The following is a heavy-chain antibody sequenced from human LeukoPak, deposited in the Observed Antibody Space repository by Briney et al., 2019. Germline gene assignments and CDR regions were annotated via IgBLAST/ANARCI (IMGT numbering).Heavy chain of an antibody. D-gene: IGHD2-2*01. V-gene: IGHV3-30*18. Sequence: GRSLRLSCAASGFTFSSYGMHWVRQAPGKGLEWVAVISYDGSNKYYADSVKGRFTISRDNSKNTLYLQMNSLRAEDTAVYYCAKDLDRVVPAAIVYWGQGTLVTVSS. CDR2: ISYDGSNK. CDR3: AKDLDRVVPAAIVY. CDR1: GFTFSSYG. J-gene: IGHJ4*02.